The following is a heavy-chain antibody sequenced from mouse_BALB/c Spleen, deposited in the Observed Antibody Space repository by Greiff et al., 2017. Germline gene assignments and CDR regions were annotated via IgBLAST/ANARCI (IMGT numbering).Heavy chain of an antibody. V-gene: IGHV5-6-4*01. D-gene: IGHD1-1*01. CDR3: TRVITAVVATRDWYFDV. CDR1: GFTFSSYT. CDR2: ISSGGSYT. Sequence: EVQLVESGGGLVKPGGSLKLSCAASGFTFSSYTMSWVRQTPEKRLEWVATISSGGSYTYYPDSVKGRFTISRDTAKNTLYLQMSSLKSEDTAMYYCTRVITAVVATRDWYFDVWGAGTTVTVSS. J-gene: IGHJ1*01.